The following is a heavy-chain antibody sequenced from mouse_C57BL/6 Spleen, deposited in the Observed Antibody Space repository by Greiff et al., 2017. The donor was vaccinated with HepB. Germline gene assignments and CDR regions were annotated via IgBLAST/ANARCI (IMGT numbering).Heavy chain of an antibody. D-gene: IGHD2-12*01. Sequence: EVKLLESGGGLVKPGGSLKLSCAASGFTFSDYGMHWVRQAPEKGLEWVAYISSGSSTIYYADTVKGRFTISRDNAKNTLFLQMTSLRSEDTAMYYCASYDWFAYWGQRTLVTVSA. V-gene: IGHV5-17*01. CDR1: GFTFSDYG. CDR2: ISSGSSTI. J-gene: IGHJ3*01. CDR3: ASYDWFAY.